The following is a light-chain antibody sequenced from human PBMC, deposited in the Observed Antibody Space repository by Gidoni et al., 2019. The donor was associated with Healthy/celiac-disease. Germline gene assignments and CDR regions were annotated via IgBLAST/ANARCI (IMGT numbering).Light chain of an antibody. V-gene: IGKV3-15*01. CDR3: QQYNNWPPIT. CDR1: QSVSSN. Sequence: EIVMTQSPATLSVSPGERATLSCRASQSVSSNLAWYQQKPGQAPRLRIYGASTRATGIPARFSGSESGTEFTLTISSLQSEDFAFYYCQQYNNWPPITFGQGTRLEIK. CDR2: GAS. J-gene: IGKJ5*01.